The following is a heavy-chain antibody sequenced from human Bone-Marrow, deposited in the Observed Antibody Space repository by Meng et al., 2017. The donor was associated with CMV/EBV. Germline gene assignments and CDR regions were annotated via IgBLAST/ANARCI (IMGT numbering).Heavy chain of an antibody. CDR1: GGSFSDYY. Sequence: SETLSLTCGVYGGSFSDYYWSWIRQPPGKGLEWIGEINHSGSSSYNPSLKSRVTISIDTSKNQFSLKLSSVTAADTAVYYCARGLSSSSWFDPWGQGTLVTVSS. CDR3: ARGLSSSSWFDP. CDR2: INHSGSS. V-gene: IGHV4-34*01. D-gene: IGHD6-6*01. J-gene: IGHJ5*02.